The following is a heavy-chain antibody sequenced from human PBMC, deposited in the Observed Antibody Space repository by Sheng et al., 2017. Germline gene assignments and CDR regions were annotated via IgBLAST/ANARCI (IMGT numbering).Heavy chain of an antibody. CDR3: ARDSPVSGGIQLWLSYYYGMDV. J-gene: IGHJ6*02. Sequence: EVQLVESGGGLVQPGGSLRLSCAASGFTFSSYWMSWVRQAPGKGLEWVANIKQDGSEKYYVDSVKGRFTISRDNAKNSLYLQMNSLRAEDTAVYYCARDSPVSGGIQLWLSYYYGMDVWGQGTTVTVSS. D-gene: IGHD5-18*01. CDR1: GFTFSSYW. CDR2: IKQDGSEK. V-gene: IGHV3-7*01.